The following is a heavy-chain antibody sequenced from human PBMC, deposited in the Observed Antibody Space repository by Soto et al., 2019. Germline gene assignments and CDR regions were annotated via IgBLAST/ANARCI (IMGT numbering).Heavy chain of an antibody. CDR2: ISSSGSTI. CDR1: GFTFSSYE. D-gene: IGHD5-12*01. Sequence: GGSLRLSCAASGFTFSSYEMNWVRQAPGTGLEWVSYISSSGSTIYYADSVKGRFTISRDNAKNSLYLQMNSLRAEDTAVYYCASLLLVDGYNARTSWGQGTLVTVSS. V-gene: IGHV3-48*03. J-gene: IGHJ5*02. CDR3: ASLLLVDGYNARTS.